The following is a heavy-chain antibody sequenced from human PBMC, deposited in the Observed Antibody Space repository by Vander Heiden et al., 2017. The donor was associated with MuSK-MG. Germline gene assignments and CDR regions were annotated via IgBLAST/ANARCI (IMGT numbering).Heavy chain of an antibody. CDR1: GFTFSSYG. Sequence: VQLVGSGGGGVQPGRSLSLSCAASGFTFSSYGMHWVRQAPGKGLEWVAVISYDGSNKYYADSVKGRFTISRDNSKNTLYLQMNSLRAEDTAVYYCAKDVGSSFAFDYWGQGTLVTVSS. J-gene: IGHJ4*02. CDR3: AKDVGSSFAFDY. CDR2: ISYDGSNK. D-gene: IGHD6-13*01. V-gene: IGHV3-30*18.